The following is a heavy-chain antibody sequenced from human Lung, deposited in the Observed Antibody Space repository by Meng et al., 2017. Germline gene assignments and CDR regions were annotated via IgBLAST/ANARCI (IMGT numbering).Heavy chain of an antibody. Sequence: VQFWRAWAGVKKPGASVKVSCKASGYPFTSYPIYWVRQAPGQRPEWMGWINTGNGAAKYSQKFQGRVTMTRDTSASTAYMELSSLTSEDTATYYCASHPRELPSWGQGTLVTVSS. V-gene: IGHV1-3*04. CDR3: ASHPRELPS. CDR2: INTGNGAA. J-gene: IGHJ4*02. CDR1: GYPFTSYP. D-gene: IGHD1-26*01.